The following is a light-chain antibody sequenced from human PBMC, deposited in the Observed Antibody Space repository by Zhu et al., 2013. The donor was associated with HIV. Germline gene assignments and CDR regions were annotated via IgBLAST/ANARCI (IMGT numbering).Light chain of an antibody. V-gene: IGLV1-44*01. CDR1: NSNIGSNT. CDR3: AAWDDRLNAYV. Sequence: QSVLTQPRSASGIPGQRVAISCSGSNSNIGSNTVNWYQQVPGAAPKVLIYSIDQRPSGVPDRFSGSKSGTSASLAINGLQSEDETDYYCAAWDDRLNAYVFGSGTTVTVL. CDR2: SID. J-gene: IGLJ1*01.